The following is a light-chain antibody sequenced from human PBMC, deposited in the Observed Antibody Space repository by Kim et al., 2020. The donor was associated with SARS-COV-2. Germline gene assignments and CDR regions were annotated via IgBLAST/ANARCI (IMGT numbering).Light chain of an antibody. V-gene: IGKV3-15*01. CDR3: QHYNNWPLT. CDR1: QSVNSN. J-gene: IGKJ4*01. CDR2: GAS. Sequence: VSPGERVTLSCRASQSVNSNLAWYQQKPGQAPRLLIYGASTRATGIPARFSGSASGTEFTLTISSLQSEDFAVYYCQHYNNWPLTFGGGTKVDIK.